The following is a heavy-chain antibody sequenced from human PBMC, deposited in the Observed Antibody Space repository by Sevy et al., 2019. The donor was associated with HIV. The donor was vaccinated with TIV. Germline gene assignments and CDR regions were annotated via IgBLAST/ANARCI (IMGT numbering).Heavy chain of an antibody. J-gene: IGHJ6*02. Sequence: GGSLRLSCAASGFTFSSYGMHWVRQAPGKGLEWVAVIWYDGSNKYYADSVKGRFTISRDNSKNTLYLQMNSLRAEDTAVYYCAGEMGPPGIAVFHYYYYYGMDVWGQGTTVTVSS. CDR3: AGEMGPPGIAVFHYYYYYGMDV. D-gene: IGHD6-19*01. V-gene: IGHV3-33*01. CDR1: GFTFSSYG. CDR2: IWYDGSNK.